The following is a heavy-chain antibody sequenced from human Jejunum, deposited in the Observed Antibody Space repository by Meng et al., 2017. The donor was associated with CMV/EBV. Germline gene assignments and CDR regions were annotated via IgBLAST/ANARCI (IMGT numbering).Heavy chain of an antibody. D-gene: IGHD2-2*01. CDR2: ISYDGSNK. CDR3: AAPEYCSSTSCLWGGEYYYGMDV. V-gene: IGHV3-30-3*01. Sequence: HWVRQATGKGLEWVAVISYDGSNKYYADSVKGRFTISRDNSKNTLYLQMNSLRAEDTAVYYCAAPEYCSSTSCLWGGEYYYGMDVWGQGTTVTVSS. J-gene: IGHJ6*02.